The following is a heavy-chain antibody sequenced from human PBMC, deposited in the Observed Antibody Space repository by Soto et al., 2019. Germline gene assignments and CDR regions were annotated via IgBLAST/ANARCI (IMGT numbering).Heavy chain of an antibody. CDR2: ISSSSSYI. J-gene: IGHJ4*02. Sequence: PGGSLRLSCAASGFTFSSYSMNWVRQAPGKGLEWVSSISSSSSYIYYADSVKGRFTISRDNAKNSLYLQMNSLRAEDTAVYYCARDTTVTTYVPCDYWGQGTLVTVSS. D-gene: IGHD4-17*01. V-gene: IGHV3-21*01. CDR1: GFTFSSYS. CDR3: ARDTTVTTYVPCDY.